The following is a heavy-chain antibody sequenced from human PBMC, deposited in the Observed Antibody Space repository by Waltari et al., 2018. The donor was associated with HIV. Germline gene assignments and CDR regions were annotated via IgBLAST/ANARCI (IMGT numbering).Heavy chain of an antibody. CDR1: GFTFSSYS. CDR2: ISSSSSYI. V-gene: IGHV3-21*01. J-gene: IGHJ4*02. Sequence: EVQLVESGGGLVKPGGSLRLSCAASGFTFSSYSMNWVRQAPGKGLEWVSSISSSSSYIYYADSVKGRFTISRDNAKNSLYLQMNSLRAEDTAVYYCARDRSVGVAVEGYWGQGTLVTVSS. CDR3: ARDRSVGVAVEGY. D-gene: IGHD6-19*01.